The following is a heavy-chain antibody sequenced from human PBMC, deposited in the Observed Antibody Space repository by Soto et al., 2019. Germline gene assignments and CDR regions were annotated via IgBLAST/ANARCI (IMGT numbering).Heavy chain of an antibody. J-gene: IGHJ6*02. CDR3: ARGSGVGVAGMDV. V-gene: IGHV4-30-4*01. CDR2: SFYSGIT. Sequence: QVQLQESGPRLVKPLQTLSLTCTVSGDSINSGDYYWSWIRQPPGRGLEWVGYSFYSGITDYNPSLKSRMTISPDTSKNQCSLRLNSVTAADTAVYFCARGSGVGVAGMDVWGQGTTVSVSS. D-gene: IGHD3-10*01. CDR1: GDSINSGDYY.